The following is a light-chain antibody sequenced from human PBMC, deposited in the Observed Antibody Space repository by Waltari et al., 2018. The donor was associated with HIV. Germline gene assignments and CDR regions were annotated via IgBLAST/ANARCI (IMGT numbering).Light chain of an antibody. CDR2: GNY. Sequence: QSVLTQPPSVSGAPGQRVTISCTGSSSHIGAGYDIHWYQQLPGTAPKLLIYGNYNRPSGVPDRFSGAKSVTSASLAITGLQAEDEADYYCQSYDSSLSGWVFGGGTKLTVL. J-gene: IGLJ3*02. CDR1: SSHIGAGYD. CDR3: QSYDSSLSGWV. V-gene: IGLV1-40*01.